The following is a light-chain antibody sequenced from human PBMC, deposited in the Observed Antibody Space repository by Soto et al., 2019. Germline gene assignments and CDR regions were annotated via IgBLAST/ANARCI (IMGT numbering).Light chain of an antibody. CDR1: QSLIHSDGDTY. J-gene: IGKJ1*01. CDR3: MQCTHWPWT. V-gene: IGKV2-30*02. Sequence: DVVMTQSPLSLPVTLGQPASISCRSSQSLIHSDGDTYLNWFQQRPGQSPRRVIYKVSDRDSGVPDRFSGSGSGTDFTLKISRVEAEDVGIYYCMQCTHWPWTFGQGTEVQIK. CDR2: KVS.